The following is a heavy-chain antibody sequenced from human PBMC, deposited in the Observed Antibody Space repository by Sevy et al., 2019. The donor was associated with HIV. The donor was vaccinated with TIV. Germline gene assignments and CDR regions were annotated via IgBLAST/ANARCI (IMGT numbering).Heavy chain of an antibody. CDR2: ISSGSRYI. CDR1: GFTFSYYT. D-gene: IGHD3-22*01. Sequence: GGSLRLSCAASGFTFSYYTMKWVRQAPGNGLEWVSSISSGSRYISYGESVKGRFTISRDNAKNSLFLQMNSLRAEDTAVYYCARSLDYYDSSGANDYWGQGTLVTVSS. J-gene: IGHJ4*02. V-gene: IGHV3-21*01. CDR3: ARSLDYYDSSGANDY.